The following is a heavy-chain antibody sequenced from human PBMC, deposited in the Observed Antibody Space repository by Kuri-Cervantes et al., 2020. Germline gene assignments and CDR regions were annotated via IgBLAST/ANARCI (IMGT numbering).Heavy chain of an antibody. CDR1: GYTFTYRY. J-gene: IGHJ5*02. Sequence: SVKVSCKASGYTFTYRYLHWVRQAPGQALEWMGWITPFNGNTNYAQKFQDRVTITRDRSMSTAYIELSSLRSEDTAVYYCARVRAAAGLHWFDPWGQGTLVTVSS. D-gene: IGHD6-13*01. CDR2: ITPFNGNT. CDR3: ARVRAAAGLHWFDP. V-gene: IGHV1-45*02.